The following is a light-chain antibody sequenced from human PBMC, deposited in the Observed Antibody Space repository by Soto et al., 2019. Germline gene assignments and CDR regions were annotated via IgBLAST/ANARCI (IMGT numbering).Light chain of an antibody. V-gene: IGKV1-5*03. CDR3: QQYNSYPWT. Sequence: DIQMTQSPSTLSASVGDRVTITCRASQSISSWLAWYQQKPGKAPKLLIYKASSLESGVPSRFSGSVSGTEFTLTISSLQPDDFATYYCQQYNSYPWTFGQGNKVEIK. J-gene: IGKJ1*01. CDR2: KAS. CDR1: QSISSW.